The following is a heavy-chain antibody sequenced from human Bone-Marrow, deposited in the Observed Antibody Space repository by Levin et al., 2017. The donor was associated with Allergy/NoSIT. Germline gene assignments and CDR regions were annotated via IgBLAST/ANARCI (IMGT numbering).Heavy chain of an antibody. D-gene: IGHD2-21*02. CDR2: IIPISVTA. V-gene: IGHV1-69*13. Sequence: SVKVSCKASGGTFNSYTFSWVRQAPGQGLEWMGGIIPISVTAKYAQKFQGRVTITADESTSTTYMEISSLRSEDTAVYYCARRAYCGSDCYSGEDYWGQGTLVTVSS. J-gene: IGHJ4*02. CDR1: GGTFNSYT. CDR3: ARRAYCGSDCYSGEDY.